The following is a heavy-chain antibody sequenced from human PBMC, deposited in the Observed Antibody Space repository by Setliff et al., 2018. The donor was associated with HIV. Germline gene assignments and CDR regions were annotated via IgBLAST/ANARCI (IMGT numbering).Heavy chain of an antibody. V-gene: IGHV3-30*02. Sequence: PGGSLRLSCAASGFPLSNYAMHWVRQAPGKGPQWVAVIWYEGLKKYYADSVQGRFTVSRDNSKNTLYLQMSSLRAEDTAVYYCAKDFGFAIATTYYFDYWGQGTLVTVSS. CDR3: AKDFGFAIATTYYFDY. CDR1: GFPLSNYA. J-gene: IGHJ4*02. CDR2: IWYEGLKK. D-gene: IGHD1-1*01.